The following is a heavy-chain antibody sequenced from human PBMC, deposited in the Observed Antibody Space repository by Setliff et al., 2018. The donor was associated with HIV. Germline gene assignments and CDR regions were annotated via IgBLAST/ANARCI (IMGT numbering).Heavy chain of an antibody. V-gene: IGHV3-30*04. Sequence: GGSLRLSCAASGFTFSSYAMHWVRQAPGKGLEWMAVISYDGSNKLYTDSVKGRFSISGDNSENTLLLQMNSLRAEDTAVCYCASPYYSESRGYFNPYFDYWGQGALVTVSS. J-gene: IGHJ4*02. D-gene: IGHD3-22*01. CDR3: ASPYYSESRGYFNPYFDY. CDR2: ISYDGSNK. CDR1: GFTFSSYA.